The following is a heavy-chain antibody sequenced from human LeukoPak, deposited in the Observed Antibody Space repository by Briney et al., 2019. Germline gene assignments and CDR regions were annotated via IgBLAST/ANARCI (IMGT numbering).Heavy chain of an antibody. V-gene: IGHV4-30-2*02. CDR1: GGSISSGGYS. CDR3: ARSITIFGVPTLNWFDP. Sequence: SQTLSLTCAVSGGSISSGGYSWSWIRQPPGKGLEWIGYIYHSGSTYYNPSLKSRVTISVDRSKNQFSLKLSSVTAADTAVYYCARSITIFGVPTLNWFDPWGQGTLVTVSS. D-gene: IGHD3-3*01. CDR2: IYHSGST. J-gene: IGHJ5*02.